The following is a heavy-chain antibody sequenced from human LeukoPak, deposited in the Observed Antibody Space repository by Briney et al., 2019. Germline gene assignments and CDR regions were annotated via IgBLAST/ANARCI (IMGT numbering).Heavy chain of an antibody. V-gene: IGHV4-59*01. D-gene: IGHD3-9*01. CDR3: ARGYDILTGYYRFDY. J-gene: IGHJ4*02. CDR2: IRYTAST. CDR1: GGSISSYY. Sequence: SETLSLTCTVSGGSISSYYWSWIRQPPGKGLEWIGYIRYTASTKYNPSLKSRVTMSLDTSKNQFSLKLGSLTAADTAVYYCARGYDILTGYYRFDYWGQGTLVTVSS.